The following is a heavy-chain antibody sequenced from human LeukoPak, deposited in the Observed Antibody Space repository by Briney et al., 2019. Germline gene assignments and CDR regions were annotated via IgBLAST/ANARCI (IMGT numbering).Heavy chain of an antibody. CDR2: IYYSGST. J-gene: IGHJ6*03. V-gene: IGHV4-34*01. CDR3: ARDYYYYYMDV. CDR1: GGSFSGYY. Sequence: PSETLSLTCAVYGGSFSGYYWSWIRQPPGKGLEWIGSIYYSGSTYYNPSLKSRVTISVDTSKNQSSLKLSSVTAADTAVYYCARDYYYYYMDVWGKGTKVTVSS.